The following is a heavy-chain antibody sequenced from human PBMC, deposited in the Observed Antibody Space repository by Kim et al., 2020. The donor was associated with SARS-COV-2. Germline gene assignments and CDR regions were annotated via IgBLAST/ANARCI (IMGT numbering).Heavy chain of an antibody. CDR3: AKEDTPGWYGIDY. V-gene: IGHV3-30*18. J-gene: IGHJ4*02. CDR2: ISYDGSTK. D-gene: IGHD6-19*01. CDR1: GFTFSRIG. Sequence: GGSLRLSCAVSGFTFSRIGMHWVRQDPGKGLEWLAIISYDGSTKYCADSVKGRFTISRDNSKNTLYLQMNSLRAEDTAVYYCAKEDTPGWYGIDYWGQGTLVTVSS.